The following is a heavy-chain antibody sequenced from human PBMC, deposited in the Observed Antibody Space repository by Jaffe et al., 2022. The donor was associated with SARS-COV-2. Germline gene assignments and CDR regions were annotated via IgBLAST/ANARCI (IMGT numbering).Heavy chain of an antibody. CDR2: ITTSGATI. CDR3: ARRESSGYLGL. J-gene: IGHJ4*02. CDR1: GFTFSNYN. D-gene: IGHD3-22*01. V-gene: IGHV3-48*01. Sequence: EEQLVESGGGLVQPGGSLRLSCLGSGFTFSNYNFNWVRQAPGKGLEWLSYITTSGATIIYADSAKGRFTISRDNAKNSLYLQLNSLRAEDTAVYYCARRESSGYLGLWGQGTLVTVSS.